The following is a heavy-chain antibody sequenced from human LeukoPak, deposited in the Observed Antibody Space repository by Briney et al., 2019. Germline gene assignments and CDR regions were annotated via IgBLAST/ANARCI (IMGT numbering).Heavy chain of an antibody. J-gene: IGHJ4*02. CDR1: GFTFSSYA. V-gene: IGHV3-64*01. CDR2: ISSNGGST. D-gene: IGHD3-22*01. Sequence: GGSLRLSCAASGFTFSSYAMHWVRQAPGKGLEYVSAISSNGGSTYYANSVKGRFTISRDNSKNTLYLQMGSLRAEDMAVYYCASSRRDTYYYDSSGYYLSYFDYWGQGTLVTVSS. CDR3: ASSRRDTYYYDSSGYYLSYFDY.